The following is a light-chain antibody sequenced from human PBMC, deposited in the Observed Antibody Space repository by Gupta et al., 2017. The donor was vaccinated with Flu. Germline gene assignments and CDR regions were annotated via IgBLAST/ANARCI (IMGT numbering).Light chain of an antibody. J-gene: IGLJ3*02. CDR2: DDS. V-gene: IGLV3-21*02. CDR1: NIGTKS. CDR3: QVWHISSDHLRV. Sequence: SYVLTQPPSVSVAPGQTAIITCGGDNIGTKSVHWYQQKPGQAPVLVVYDDSDRPSGIPERFSGSNSGNTATLTISKVEVGDEAEYLGQVWHISSDHLRVFGGGTKLTVL.